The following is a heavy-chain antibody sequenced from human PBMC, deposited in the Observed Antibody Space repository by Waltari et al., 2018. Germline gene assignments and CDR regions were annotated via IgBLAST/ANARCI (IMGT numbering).Heavy chain of an antibody. D-gene: IGHD3-10*01. V-gene: IGHV4-59*01. J-gene: IGHJ4*02. CDR1: GGSISSCY. CDR3: ARMIIGSGSYSFDY. CDR2: IYYSGST. Sequence: HVQLQESGPGLVKPSETLSLPCTVSGGSISSCYWSWIRQPPGKGLEWIGYIYYSGSTNYNPSLKSRVTISVDTSKNQFSLKLSSVTAADTAVYYCARMIIGSGSYSFDYWGQGTLVTVSS.